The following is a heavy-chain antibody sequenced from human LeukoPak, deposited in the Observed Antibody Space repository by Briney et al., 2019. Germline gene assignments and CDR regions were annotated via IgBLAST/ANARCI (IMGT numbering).Heavy chain of an antibody. CDR3: ARASGTSSPQYYYYYMDV. J-gene: IGHJ6*03. V-gene: IGHV3-48*01. CDR1: EFSVGSNY. CDR2: ISSSGSTI. Sequence: GGSLRLSCAASEFSVGSNYMTWVRQAPGKGLEWVSYISSSGSTIYYADSVKGRFTISRDNAKNSLYLQMNSLRAEDTAVYYCARASGTSSPQYYYYYMDVWGKGTTVTVSS. D-gene: IGHD2-2*01.